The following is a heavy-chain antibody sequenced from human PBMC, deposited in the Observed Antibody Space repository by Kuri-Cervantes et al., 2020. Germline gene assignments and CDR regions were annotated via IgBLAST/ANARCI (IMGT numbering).Heavy chain of an antibody. J-gene: IGHJ4*02. CDR3: AKDRIAVAGPIDY. CDR1: GFTFSSYG. CDR2: IWYDGSNK. Sequence: GGSLRLSCAASGFTFSSYGMHWVRQAPGKGLEWVAVIWYDGSNKYYADSVKGRFTISRDNSKNTLYLQMNSLRAEDTAVYYCAKDRIAVAGPIDYWGQGTLVTVSS. V-gene: IGHV3-30*02. D-gene: IGHD6-19*01.